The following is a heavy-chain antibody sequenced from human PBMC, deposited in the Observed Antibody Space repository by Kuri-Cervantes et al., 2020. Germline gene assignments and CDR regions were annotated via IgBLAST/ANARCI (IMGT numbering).Heavy chain of an antibody. CDR3: ARGITGTISPFDY. CDR1: GGSISSSSYY. J-gene: IGHJ4*02. CDR2: IYHSGST. Sequence: SETLSLTCTVSGGSISSSSYYWGWIRQPPGKGLEWIGSIYHSGSTNYNPSLKSRVTISVDTSKNQFSLKLSSVTAADTAVYYCARGITGTISPFDYWGQGTLVTVSS. D-gene: IGHD1-7*01. V-gene: IGHV4-39*07.